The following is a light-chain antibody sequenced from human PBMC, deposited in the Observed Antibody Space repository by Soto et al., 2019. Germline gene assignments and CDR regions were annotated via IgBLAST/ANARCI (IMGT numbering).Light chain of an antibody. J-gene: IGKJ1*01. V-gene: IGKV3-20*01. Sequence: EIVMTQSPAARSVSPGERATLSCSASQSVSTNLAWYQQKPGQAPRLLIYDTSTRATGIPDRFSGSGSGTDFTLTISRLEPEDFAVYYCQQYGSSPPWTCGQGTKVDIK. CDR3: QQYGSSPPWT. CDR1: QSVSTN. CDR2: DTS.